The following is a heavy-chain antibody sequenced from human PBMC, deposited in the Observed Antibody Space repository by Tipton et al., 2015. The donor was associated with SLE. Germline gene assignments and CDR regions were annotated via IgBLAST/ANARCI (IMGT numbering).Heavy chain of an antibody. V-gene: IGHV4-59*08. CDR2: IYYSGST. Sequence: TLSPTCTVSGGSISSYYWTWIRQPPGKGLEWIGYIYYSGSTNYNPSLKSRVTISVDTSKNQFSLKLTSVTAADTAVYYCARRMVQGGDALDIWGLGTLVTVSS. CDR1: GGSISSYY. CDR3: ARRMVQGGDALDI. D-gene: IGHD3-10*01. J-gene: IGHJ3*02.